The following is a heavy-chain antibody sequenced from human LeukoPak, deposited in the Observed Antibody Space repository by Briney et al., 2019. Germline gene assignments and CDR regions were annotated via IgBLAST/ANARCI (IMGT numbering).Heavy chain of an antibody. CDR3: AKGPKYYLTPATTNFDY. J-gene: IGHJ4*02. D-gene: IGHD2/OR15-2a*01. Sequence: GGSLRLSCAASGFTFSSYGMHWVRQAPGKGLEWVAGISYDGSKKYYADSVTGRFTISRDNSKNTLYLQMNGLRPEDTAVFYCAKGPKYYLTPATTNFDYWGQGTLVTVSS. CDR2: ISYDGSKK. V-gene: IGHV3-30*18. CDR1: GFTFSSYG.